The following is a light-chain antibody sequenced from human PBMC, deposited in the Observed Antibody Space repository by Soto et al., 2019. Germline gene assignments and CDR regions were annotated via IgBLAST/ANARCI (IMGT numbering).Light chain of an antibody. Sequence: SYELTQPPSVSVSPGQTASITCSGDKLGDKYACWYQQKPGQSPVLVIYQDSKRPAGIPERFSGSNSGTTATLTISGTQAMDEDYYSCQACDSSTVVFGGGTKLTVL. V-gene: IGLV3-1*01. CDR2: QDS. J-gene: IGLJ2*01. CDR1: KLGDKY. CDR3: QACDSSTVV.